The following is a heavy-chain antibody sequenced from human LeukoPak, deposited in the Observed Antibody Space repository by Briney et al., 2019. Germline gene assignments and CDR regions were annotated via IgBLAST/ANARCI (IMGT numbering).Heavy chain of an antibody. CDR2: INHSGST. D-gene: IGHD3-9*01. CDR1: GGSFSGYY. Sequence: SETLSLTCAAYGGSFSGYYWSWIRQPPGKGLEWIGEINHSGSTNYNPSLKSRVTISVDTSKNQFSLKLSSVTAADTAVYYCARGGILTGYYTFDYWGQGTLVTVSS. CDR3: ARGGILTGYYTFDY. V-gene: IGHV4-34*01. J-gene: IGHJ4*02.